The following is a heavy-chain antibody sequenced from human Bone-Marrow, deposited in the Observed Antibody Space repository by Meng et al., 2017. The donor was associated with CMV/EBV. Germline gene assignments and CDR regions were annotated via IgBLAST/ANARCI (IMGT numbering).Heavy chain of an antibody. D-gene: IGHD4-17*01. CDR1: GFTFSSYW. CDR3: ARDEGDYIPYYYCGIDV. J-gene: IGHJ6*02. CDR2: IKQDGSEK. V-gene: IGHV3-7*01. Sequence: GGSLRLTCVASGFTFSSYWMSWVRQAPGKGLEWVANIKQDGSEKYYVDSVKGRFTISRDNAKNSLYLQMNSLSAEDTAVYYCARDEGDYIPYYYCGIDVWGQGTTVTVSS.